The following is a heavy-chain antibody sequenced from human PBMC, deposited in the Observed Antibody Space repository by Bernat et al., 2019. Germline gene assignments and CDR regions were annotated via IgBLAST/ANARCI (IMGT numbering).Heavy chain of an antibody. D-gene: IGHD6-19*01. CDR3: ARDFIAVAGSPGY. J-gene: IGHJ4*02. CDR2: IYYSGST. Sequence: QLQLQESGPGLVKPSETLSLTCTVSGGSISSSSYYWGWIRQPPGKGLEWIGSIYYSGSTYYNPSLKSRVTISVDTSKNQFSLKLSSVTAADTAVYYCARDFIAVAGSPGYWGQGTLVTVSS. CDR1: GGSISSSSYY. V-gene: IGHV4-39*07.